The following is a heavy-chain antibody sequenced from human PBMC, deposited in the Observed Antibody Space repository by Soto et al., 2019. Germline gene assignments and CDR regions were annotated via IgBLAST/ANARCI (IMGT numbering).Heavy chain of an antibody. D-gene: IGHD3-22*01. J-gene: IGHJ6*02. V-gene: IGHV1-2*04. CDR2: INPNSGDT. CDR3: ARGEWSDSSGYYYYYGMDV. Sequence: QVQLVQSGAEVKKPGASVKVSCKASGYTFTGYYMHWVRQAPGQGLEWMGWINPNSGDTNYAQKFQSWVTMTRDTSISTAYMELSRLRSDDTAVYYCARGEWSDSSGYYYYYGMDVWGQGTTVTVSS. CDR1: GYTFTGYY.